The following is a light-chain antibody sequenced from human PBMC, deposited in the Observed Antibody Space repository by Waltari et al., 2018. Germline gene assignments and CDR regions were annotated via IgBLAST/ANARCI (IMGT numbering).Light chain of an antibody. Sequence: LTQSPGTLTLSPWERATLSCRASQNIGTYLVGDQQTPCQPPWLLMDAASRRATGVPDSFSGSGSGTDFSLTISRLEPEDFAVYYCQNHERLPATFGQGTRVEIK. CDR3: QNHERLPAT. V-gene: IGKV3-20*01. J-gene: IGKJ1*01. CDR2: AAS. CDR1: QNIGTY.